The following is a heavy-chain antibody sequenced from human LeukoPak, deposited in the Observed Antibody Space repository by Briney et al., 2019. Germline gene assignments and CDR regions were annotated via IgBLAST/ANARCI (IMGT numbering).Heavy chain of an antibody. CDR3: ARGAGEAAAPRVLRFLEWLSYDAFDI. Sequence: PSETLSLTCTVSGDAITSDKYYWGWIRQPPGKGLEWIGNIHHSGSTYYSPSLKSRVTISVDTSKNQFSLRLNSVTAADTAVYYCARGAGEAAAPRVLRFLEWLSYDAFDIWGQGTMVTVSS. V-gene: IGHV4-39*07. J-gene: IGHJ3*02. D-gene: IGHD3-3*01. CDR2: IHHSGST. CDR1: GDAITSDKYY.